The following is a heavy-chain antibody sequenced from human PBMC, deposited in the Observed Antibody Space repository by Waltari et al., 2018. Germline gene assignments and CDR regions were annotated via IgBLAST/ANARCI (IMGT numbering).Heavy chain of an antibody. D-gene: IGHD5-18*01. V-gene: IGHV4-34*01. Sequence: QVQLQQCGAGLLKPSETLSLTCAVDGGSFSAYSWSWIRQPPGTGLEWIGEINHSGSTNYNPSLKSRVTISVDTSKNQFSLKLSSVTAADTAVYYCAGGYSYGSWYFDLWGRGTLVTVSS. CDR2: INHSGST. CDR3: AGGYSYGSWYFDL. J-gene: IGHJ2*01. CDR1: GGSFSAYS.